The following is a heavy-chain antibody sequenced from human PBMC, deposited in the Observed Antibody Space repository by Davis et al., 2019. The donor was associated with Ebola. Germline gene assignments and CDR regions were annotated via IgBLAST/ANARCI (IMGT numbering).Heavy chain of an antibody. CDR3: ARDRSYYYYGMDV. CDR1: GFTFSSYW. CDR2: IYSGGST. V-gene: IGHV3-66*01. Sequence: GESLKISCAASGFTFSSYWMSWVRQAPGKGLEWVSVIYSGGSTYYADSVKGRFTISRDNSKNTLYLQMNSLRAEDTAVYYCARDRSYYYYGMDVWGQGTTVTVSS. J-gene: IGHJ6*02.